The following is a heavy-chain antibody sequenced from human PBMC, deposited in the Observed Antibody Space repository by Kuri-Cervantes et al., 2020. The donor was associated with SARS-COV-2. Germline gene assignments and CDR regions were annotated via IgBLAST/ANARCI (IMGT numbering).Heavy chain of an antibody. Sequence: GGSLRLSCAASGFTFSNYSMNWVRQAPGKGLEWVSSISSRTSDIYYAESVKGRFTISRDNAKNSLYLQMNSLRAEDTAVYYCARHSDYSSTLLRFLDPQWGFDPWGQGTLVTVSS. D-gene: IGHD3-3*01. CDR3: ARHSDYSSTLLRFLDPQWGFDP. CDR1: GFTFSNYS. V-gene: IGHV3-21*04. CDR2: ISSRTSDI. J-gene: IGHJ5*02.